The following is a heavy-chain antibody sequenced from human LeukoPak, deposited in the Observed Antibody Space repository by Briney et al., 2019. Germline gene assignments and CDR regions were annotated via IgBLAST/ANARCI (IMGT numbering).Heavy chain of an antibody. CDR3: ARVRIVGATGYFDY. J-gene: IGHJ4*02. V-gene: IGHV3-64*02. CDR1: GFTFSTYT. Sequence: PGGSLRLSCAAFGFTFSTYTMHWVRQAPGKGLEYVSAVSSNGDSTYYADSVKGRFTISRDNSKNTLYLQMGSLRAEDMAVYYCARVRIVGATGYFDYWGQGTLVTVSS. D-gene: IGHD1-26*01. CDR2: VSSNGDST.